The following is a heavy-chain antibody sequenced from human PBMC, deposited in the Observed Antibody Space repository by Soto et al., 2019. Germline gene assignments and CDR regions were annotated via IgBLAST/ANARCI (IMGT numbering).Heavy chain of an antibody. Sequence: QVQLVQSGAEVKKPGSSVKVSCKASGGTFSSYAISWVRQAPGQGLEWMGGIIPIFGTANYAQKFQGRVTITADESTSTAYMELSSLRSEDTAVYYCARAGAVAGTIGSDYYYGMDVWGQGTTVTVSS. CDR1: GGTFSSYA. V-gene: IGHV1-69*01. CDR3: ARAGAVAGTIGSDYYYGMDV. CDR2: IIPIFGTA. D-gene: IGHD6-19*01. J-gene: IGHJ6*02.